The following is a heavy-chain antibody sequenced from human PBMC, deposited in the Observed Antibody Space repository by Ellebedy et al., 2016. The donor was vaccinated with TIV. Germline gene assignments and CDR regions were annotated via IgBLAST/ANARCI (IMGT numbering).Heavy chain of an antibody. CDR2: IYQDGSDQ. CDR3: ARRGSYGDYAVQVNSWFDT. D-gene: IGHD4-17*01. Sequence: PGGSLRLSCAASGFSSRSYWMRWVRQAPGKGLDWVANIYQDGSDQYYADSVKCRFTISRDNANKSLFLQMNSLRVDGTAVYYCARRGSYGDYAVQVNSWFDTWGQGTLVSVSS. J-gene: IGHJ5*02. V-gene: IGHV3-7*01. CDR1: GFSSRSYW.